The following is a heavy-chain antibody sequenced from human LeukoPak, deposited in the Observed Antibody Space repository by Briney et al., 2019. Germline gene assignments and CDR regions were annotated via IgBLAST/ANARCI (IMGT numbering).Heavy chain of an antibody. J-gene: IGHJ4*02. Sequence: PGGPLRLSCAASGFTFSSYAMSWVRQAPGKGLEWVSAIIGSGSTYYADSVKGRFTISRDNSKNTLFLQMNSLRAEDTAVYYCAKDRAQQLVLDFWGQGTLVTVSS. D-gene: IGHD6-13*01. CDR1: GFTFSSYA. V-gene: IGHV3-23*01. CDR3: AKDRAQQLVLDF. CDR2: IIGSGST.